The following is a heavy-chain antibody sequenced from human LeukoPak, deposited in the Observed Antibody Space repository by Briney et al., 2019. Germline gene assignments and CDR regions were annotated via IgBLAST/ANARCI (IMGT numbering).Heavy chain of an antibody. J-gene: IGHJ4*02. D-gene: IGHD3-22*01. CDR1: GFSFSNYA. Sequence: QPGGSLRLSCAASGFSFSNYAMSWVRQAPGKGLEWVSGISGSGDSTYYTDSVKGRFTISRDNSKNTLYLQMNRLRAEDTAVYYCAKDGAPDYYDSSGRFDYWGQGTLATVSS. CDR3: AKDGAPDYYDSSGRFDY. CDR2: ISGSGDST. V-gene: IGHV3-23*01.